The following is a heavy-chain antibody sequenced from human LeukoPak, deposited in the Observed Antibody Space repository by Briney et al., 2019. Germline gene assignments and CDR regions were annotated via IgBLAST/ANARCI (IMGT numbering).Heavy chain of an antibody. J-gene: IGHJ6*03. Sequence: ASVKVSCKASGYTFTSYGISWVRQAPGQGLEWMGWISAYNGNTNYAQKLQGRVTMTTDTSTSTAYMELRSLRSDDTAVYYCARDRGYCSSTSCYYMDVWGKGTTVTVSS. V-gene: IGHV1-18*01. CDR1: GYTFTSYG. CDR2: ISAYNGNT. CDR3: ARDRGYCSSTSCYYMDV. D-gene: IGHD2-2*01.